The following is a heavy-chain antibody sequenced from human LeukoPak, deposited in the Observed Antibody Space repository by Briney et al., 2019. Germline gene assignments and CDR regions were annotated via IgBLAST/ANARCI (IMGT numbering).Heavy chain of an antibody. Sequence: PSETLSLTCAVYGGSFSGYYWSWIRQPPGKGLEWIGEINHSGSTNYNPSLKSRVTISVDTSKNQFSLKLSSVTAADTAVYYCARKAKRITIFGVVIIVVGAFDIWGQGTMVTVSS. D-gene: IGHD3-3*01. CDR3: ARKAKRITIFGVVIIVVGAFDI. CDR2: INHSGST. J-gene: IGHJ3*02. CDR1: GGSFSGYY. V-gene: IGHV4-34*01.